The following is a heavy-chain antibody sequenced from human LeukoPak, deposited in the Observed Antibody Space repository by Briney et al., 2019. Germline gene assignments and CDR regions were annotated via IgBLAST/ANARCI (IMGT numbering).Heavy chain of an antibody. D-gene: IGHD3-3*01. V-gene: IGHV1-69*02. CDR2: IIPILGIA. Sequence: SVKVSCKASGGTFSSYTISWVRQAPGQGLKWMGRIIPILGIANYAQKFQGRVTITADKSTSTAYMELSSLRSEDTAVYYCASCHCDFWSGYYPWGQGTLDTVSS. J-gene: IGHJ5*02. CDR1: GGTFSSYT. CDR3: ASCHCDFWSGYYP.